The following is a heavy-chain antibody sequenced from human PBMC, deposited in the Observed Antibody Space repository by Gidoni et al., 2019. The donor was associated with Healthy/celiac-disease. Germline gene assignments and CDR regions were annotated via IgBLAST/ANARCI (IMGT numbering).Heavy chain of an antibody. J-gene: IGHJ6*02. CDR3: ARAHRDYCGGDCYYYYGMDV. Sequence: QVQLVQSGAEVKKPGASVKVSCKASGYTFPRYDINWVRQATVQGIEWMGWMNPNSGNTGYAQKFQGRVTMTRNISISTAYMELSSLRSEETAVYYCARAHRDYCGGDCYYYYGMDVWGQVTTVTVSS. CDR2: MNPNSGNT. CDR1: GYTFPRYD. D-gene: IGHD2-21*01. V-gene: IGHV1-8*01.